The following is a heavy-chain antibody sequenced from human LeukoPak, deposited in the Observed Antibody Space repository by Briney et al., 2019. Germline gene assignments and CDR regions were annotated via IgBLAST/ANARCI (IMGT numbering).Heavy chain of an antibody. V-gene: IGHV4-4*07. CDR2: IYTSGST. CDR3: ARLSPAAVAPYFDY. J-gene: IGHJ4*02. D-gene: IGHD2-2*01. Sequence: SETLSLTCTVSGGSISRYYWSWIRQPAGKGLEWIGRIYTSGSTNYNPSLKSRVTMSVDTSKNQFSLKLSSVTAADTAVYYCARLSPAAVAPYFDYWGQGTLVTVSS. CDR1: GGSISRYY.